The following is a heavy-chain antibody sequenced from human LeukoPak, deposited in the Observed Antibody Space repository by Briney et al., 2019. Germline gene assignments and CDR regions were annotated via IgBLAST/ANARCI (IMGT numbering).Heavy chain of an antibody. CDR1: GFTFSSYS. D-gene: IGHD5-24*01. CDR3: ARDRSRRWLQSPHLPHCYYYMDV. CDR2: ISSSSSTI. J-gene: IGHJ6*03. V-gene: IGHV3-48*01. Sequence: GGSLRLSCAASGFTFSSYSMNWVRQAPGKGLEWVSYISSSSSTIYYADSVKGRFTISRDNAKNSLYLQMNSLRAEDTAVYYCARDRSRRWLQSPHLPHCYYYMDVWGKGTTVTVSS.